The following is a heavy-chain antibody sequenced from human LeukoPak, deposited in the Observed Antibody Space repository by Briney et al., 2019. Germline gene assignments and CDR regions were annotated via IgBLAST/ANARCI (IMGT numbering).Heavy chain of an antibody. V-gene: IGHV3-23*01. CDR1: GFTFSSYA. D-gene: IGHD6-19*01. CDR2: ISGSGGST. J-gene: IGHJ6*02. Sequence: HSGGSLRLSCAASGFTFSSYAMSWVRQAPGKGLEWVSAISGSGGSTYYADSVKGRFTISRDNAKNSLYLQMNSLRAEDTALYYCAKDRAVAGTMGYYYYYYGMDVWGQGTTVTVSS. CDR3: AKDRAVAGTMGYYYYYYGMDV.